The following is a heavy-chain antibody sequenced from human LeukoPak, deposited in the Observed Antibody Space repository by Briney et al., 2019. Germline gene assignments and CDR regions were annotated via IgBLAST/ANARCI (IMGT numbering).Heavy chain of an antibody. Sequence: ASVKVSCKVSGYTLTELSMHWVRQAPGKGLEWMGGFDPEDGETIYAQKSQGRVTMTEDTSTDTAYMELSSLRSEDTAVYYCATPRGSSGWWGFDYWGQGTLVTVSS. V-gene: IGHV1-24*01. D-gene: IGHD6-19*01. CDR1: GYTLTELS. J-gene: IGHJ4*02. CDR3: ATPRGSSGWWGFDY. CDR2: FDPEDGET.